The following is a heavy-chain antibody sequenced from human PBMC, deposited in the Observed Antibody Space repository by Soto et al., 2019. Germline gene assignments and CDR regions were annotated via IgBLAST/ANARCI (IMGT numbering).Heavy chain of an antibody. D-gene: IGHD6-19*01. J-gene: IGHJ4*02. Sequence: QVQLQEPGPGLVKPSETLSLTCTVSGASVSAYAWCWIGQPPGKVLAGIGRLYSSGNTNYTPSFQSRLTMSSDTAKNQFSLKLSSVTASDTAVYYCARGPYSSGWYVVDYWCQGTMVTVSS. CDR3: ARGPYSSGWYVVDY. CDR1: GASVSAYA. V-gene: IGHV4-4*07. CDR2: LYSSGNT.